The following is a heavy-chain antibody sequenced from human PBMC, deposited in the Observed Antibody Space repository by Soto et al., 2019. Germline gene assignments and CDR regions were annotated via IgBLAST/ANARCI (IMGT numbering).Heavy chain of an antibody. CDR3: AREGIFGVVSYFDY. D-gene: IGHD3-3*01. Sequence: SETLSLTCAVSGGSISSSNWWSWVRQPPGKGLECIGEIYHSGSTNYNPSLKSRVTISVDKSKNQFSLKLSSVTAADTAVYYCAREGIFGVVSYFDYWGQGTLVTVSS. CDR2: IYHSGST. V-gene: IGHV4-4*02. J-gene: IGHJ4*02. CDR1: GGSISSSNW.